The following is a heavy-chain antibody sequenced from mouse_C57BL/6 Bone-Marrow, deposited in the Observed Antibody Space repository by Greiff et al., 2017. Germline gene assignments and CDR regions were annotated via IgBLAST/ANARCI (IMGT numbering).Heavy chain of an antibody. Sequence: VQLQQSGPELVKPGASVKISCKASGYAFSSSWMNWVKQRPGKGLEWIGRIYPGDGDTNYNGTFKGKATLTADKSSSTAYMQLSSLTSEDSAVYFCASYGNLYYFDYWGQGTTLTVSS. CDR1: GYAFSSSW. V-gene: IGHV1-82*01. D-gene: IGHD2-1*01. CDR3: ASYGNLYYFDY. CDR2: IYPGDGDT. J-gene: IGHJ2*01.